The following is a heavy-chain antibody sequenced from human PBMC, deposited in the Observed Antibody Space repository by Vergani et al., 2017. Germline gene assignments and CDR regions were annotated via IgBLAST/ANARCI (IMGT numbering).Heavy chain of an antibody. D-gene: IGHD3-10*01. CDR1: GFTFSSYA. V-gene: IGHV3-23*01. CDR3: AKGLITMVRGVISPDYGMDF. Sequence: EVQLLESGGGLVQPGGSLRLSCAASGFTFSSYAMSWVRQAPGKGLEWVSAISGSGGSTYYADSVKGRFTISRDNSKNTLYLQMNSLRAEETAVYYCAKGLITMVRGVISPDYGMDFWGQGTTVTVSS. CDR2: ISGSGGST. J-gene: IGHJ6*02.